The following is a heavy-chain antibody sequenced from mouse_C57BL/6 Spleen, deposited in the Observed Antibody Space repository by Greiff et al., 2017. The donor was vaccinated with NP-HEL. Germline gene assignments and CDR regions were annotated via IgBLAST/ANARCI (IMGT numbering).Heavy chain of an antibody. D-gene: IGHD1-1*01. CDR2: IYPGDGDT. V-gene: IGHV1-80*01. Sequence: VQLQQSGAELVKPGASVKISCKASGYAFSSYWMNWVKQRPGKGLEWIGQIYPGDGDTNYNGKFKGKATLTADKSSSTAYMQLSSLTSEDSAVYFGARAGIITTVVDWYFDVWGTGTTVTVSS. J-gene: IGHJ1*03. CDR3: ARAGIITTVVDWYFDV. CDR1: GYAFSSYW.